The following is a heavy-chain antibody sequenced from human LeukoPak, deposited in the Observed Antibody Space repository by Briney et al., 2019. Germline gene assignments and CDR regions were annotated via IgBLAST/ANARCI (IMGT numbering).Heavy chain of an antibody. D-gene: IGHD6-13*01. V-gene: IGHV1-2*04. CDR2: ISPNSGGT. CDR1: GYTFTVYY. J-gene: IGHJ4*02. CDR3: ARAIKKYSSSLYSFGY. Sequence: ASVTVSFKASGYTFTVYYMHWVRQAPGQGLEWMGWISPNSGGTNYPQKFQGWVTMTRDTSISTAYMELSRLRSDDTAVYYCARAIKKYSSSLYSFGYWGQGTLVSVSS.